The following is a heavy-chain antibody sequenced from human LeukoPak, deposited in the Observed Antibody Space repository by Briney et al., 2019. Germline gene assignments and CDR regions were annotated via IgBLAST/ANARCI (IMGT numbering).Heavy chain of an antibody. D-gene: IGHD2-2*01. J-gene: IGHJ4*02. CDR1: GYIFNNYA. V-gene: IGHV3-23*01. CDR2: ISGSGST. CDR3: VKGGQDCSPTTCYYD. Sequence: GGSLRLSCVASGYIFNNYAVSWVGQAPGKGLEWVSAISGSGSTYYADSVKGRFTNSRDNSKNTGYLRMNSLRAEDTAVYYCVKGGQDCSPTTCYYDWGQGTLVTVSS.